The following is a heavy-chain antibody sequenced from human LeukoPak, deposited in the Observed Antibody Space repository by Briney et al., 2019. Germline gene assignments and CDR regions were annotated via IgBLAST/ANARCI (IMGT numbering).Heavy chain of an antibody. V-gene: IGHV3-48*03. D-gene: IGHD2-21*02. Sequence: GGSLRLSCAASGFTLSSHEINWVRQAPGKGLESVSYISDVGRSDIYFADSVKGRFTLSRDNAKNSLYLQMNSLRAEDTAIYYCARETPNCGGDCFDYWGQGTLVTVSS. J-gene: IGHJ4*02. CDR1: GFTLSSHE. CDR3: ARETPNCGGDCFDY. CDR2: ISDVGRSDI.